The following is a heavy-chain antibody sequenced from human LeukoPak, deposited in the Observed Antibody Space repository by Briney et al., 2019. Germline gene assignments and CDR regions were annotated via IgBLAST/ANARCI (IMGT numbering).Heavy chain of an antibody. CDR2: IRSKANSYAT. CDR3: TRHGETVADD. CDR1: GFTFSGSA. Sequence: PGGSLRLSCAASGFTFSGSAMHWVRQASGKGLEWVGRIRSKANSYATAYAASVKGRFTISRDDPKNTAYLQMNSLKTEDTAVYYCTRHGETVADDWGQGTLVTVSS. V-gene: IGHV3-73*01. J-gene: IGHJ4*02. D-gene: IGHD4-23*01.